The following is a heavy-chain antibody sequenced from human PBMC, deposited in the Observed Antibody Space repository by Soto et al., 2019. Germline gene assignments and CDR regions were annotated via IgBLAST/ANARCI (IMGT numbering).Heavy chain of an antibody. D-gene: IGHD3-10*01. J-gene: IGHJ3*02. CDR2: ISGSGGST. Sequence: GSLRLSCAASGFTFSSYAMSWVRQAPGRGLEWVSAISGSGGSTYYADSVKGRFTISRDNSKNTLYLQMNSLRAEDTAVYYCAKGPSMVETPRGAFDIWGQGTMVTV. V-gene: IGHV3-23*01. CDR1: GFTFSSYA. CDR3: AKGPSMVETPRGAFDI.